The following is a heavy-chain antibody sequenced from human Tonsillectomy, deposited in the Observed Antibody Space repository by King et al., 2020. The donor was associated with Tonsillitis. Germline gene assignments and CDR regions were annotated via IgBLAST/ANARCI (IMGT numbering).Heavy chain of an antibody. V-gene: IGHV3-30*04. CDR2: ISYNGNYK. J-gene: IGHJ6*03. Sequence: VQLVESGGGVVQPGRSLRLSCAASGFTFSSYALHWVRQAPGKGLEWVAIISYNGNYKYYADSVKGRFTISRDTSNNTLYLQMNSLEAEDTAVYYCARGSGSSWSYYFYSMDVWGKGTPVTGSS. D-gene: IGHD6-13*01. CDR3: ARGSGSSWSYYFYSMDV. CDR1: GFTFSSYA.